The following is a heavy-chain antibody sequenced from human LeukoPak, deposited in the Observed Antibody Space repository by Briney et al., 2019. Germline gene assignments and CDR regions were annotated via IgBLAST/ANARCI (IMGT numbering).Heavy chain of an antibody. V-gene: IGHV3-23*01. CDR1: GFTVSSNY. Sequence: GGSLRLSCAASGFTVSSNYMSWVRQAPGKGLELVSGIWGPDDKTVYGDAVKGRFTISRDNSKNTLYLQMNSLRADDTAVYYCAKTQGYYDAWGQGALVTVSS. D-gene: IGHD2-15*01. CDR2: IWGPDDKT. CDR3: AKTQGYYDA. J-gene: IGHJ5*02.